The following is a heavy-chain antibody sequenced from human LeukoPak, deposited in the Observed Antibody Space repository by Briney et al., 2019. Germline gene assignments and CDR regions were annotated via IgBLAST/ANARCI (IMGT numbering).Heavy chain of an antibody. CDR1: GYTFTGYY. V-gene: IGHV1-2*02. J-gene: IGHJ5*02. Sequence: GASVKVSCKASGYTFTGYYMYWVRQAPGQGLEWMGWINANSGATQYGQKFQDRVTMTWDTSISTAYMELSRLTSDDTAVYYCARVWSTVTSGLNYFDPWGQGTLVTVSS. CDR2: INANSGAT. D-gene: IGHD6-19*01. CDR3: ARVWSTVTSGLNYFDP.